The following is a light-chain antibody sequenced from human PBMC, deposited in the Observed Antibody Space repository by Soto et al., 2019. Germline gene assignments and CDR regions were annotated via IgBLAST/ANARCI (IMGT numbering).Light chain of an antibody. CDR2: DVT. CDR1: GSDVGGYNY. Sequence: QSALTQPASVSGSPGQSITISCTGTGSDVGGYNYVSWYQQHPGKAPKLVIYDVTNRPSGVSNRFSGSKSGNTASLTISGLQAEDEADYYCTSYTISRTYVFGTGTKLTVL. V-gene: IGLV2-14*03. CDR3: TSYTISRTYV. J-gene: IGLJ1*01.